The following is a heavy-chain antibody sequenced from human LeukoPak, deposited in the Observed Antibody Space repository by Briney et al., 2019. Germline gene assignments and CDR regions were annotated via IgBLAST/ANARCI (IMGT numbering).Heavy chain of an antibody. CDR2: ISYDGSNK. D-gene: IGHD4-11*01. CDR3: AKGLQTNYYYYHAMDV. J-gene: IGHJ6*02. V-gene: IGHV3-30*18. CDR1: GFTFSSYG. Sequence: GGSLRLSCAASGFTFSSYGMHWVRQAPGKGLEWVAVISYDGSNKYYADSVKGRFTISRDNSKNTLYLQVNSLRAEDTAVYYCAKGLQTNYYYYHAMDVWGQGTTVTVSS.